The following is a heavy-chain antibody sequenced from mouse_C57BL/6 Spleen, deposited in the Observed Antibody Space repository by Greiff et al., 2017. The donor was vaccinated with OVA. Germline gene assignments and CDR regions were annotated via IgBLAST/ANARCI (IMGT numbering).Heavy chain of an antibody. J-gene: IGHJ4*01. V-gene: IGHV1-76*01. CDR3: ARSNLGRGAMDY. CDR1: GYTFTDYY. Sequence: QVQLKESGAELVRPGASVKLSCKASGYTFTDYYINWVKQRPGQGLEWIARIYPGSGNTYYNEKFKGKATLTAEKSSSTAYMQLSSLTSEDSAVYFCARSNLGRGAMDYWGQGTSVTVSS. CDR2: IYPGSGNT. D-gene: IGHD4-1*01.